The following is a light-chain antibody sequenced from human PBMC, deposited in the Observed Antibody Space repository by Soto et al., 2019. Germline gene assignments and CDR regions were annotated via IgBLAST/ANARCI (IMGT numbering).Light chain of an antibody. CDR1: QSVSSN. CDR3: QQYYNWPRT. J-gene: IGKJ1*01. V-gene: IGKV3-15*01. CDR2: GAS. Sequence: IQMTQSPATLSVSPVERATLSCMASQSVSSNLAWYQQKPGQAPRLLIYGASTRATGIPDRFSGSGSGTEFTLSISSLQSEDFAVYYCQQYYNWPRTFGQGTKVDIK.